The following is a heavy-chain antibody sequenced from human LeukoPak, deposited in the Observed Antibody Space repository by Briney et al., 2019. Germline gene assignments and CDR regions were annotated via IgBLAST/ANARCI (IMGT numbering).Heavy chain of an antibody. D-gene: IGHD6-19*01. CDR3: ARGIWNSGSYGPYYFDY. Sequence: GGSLRLSCVASGFTFSSYSMNWVRQAPGKGLEWVSSISGTSSYIYFADSVRGRFTISRDNAKNSVFLQMNSLRAEDTAVYFCARGIWNSGSYGPYYFDYWGQGTLVTVSS. CDR1: GFTFSSYS. J-gene: IGHJ4*02. V-gene: IGHV3-21*01. CDR2: ISGTSSYI.